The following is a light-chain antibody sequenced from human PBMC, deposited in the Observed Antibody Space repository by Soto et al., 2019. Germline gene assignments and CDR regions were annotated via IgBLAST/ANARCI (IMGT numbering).Light chain of an antibody. V-gene: IGKV1-5*01. CDR1: QRVTTW. CDR3: IQYNDYWT. CDR2: DAS. Sequence: DIQITQSPSTLSASVVDSVTITCRASQRVTTWLAWYQQRPGKAPKLLIHDASTLHSGVPSRFSGSGSGTEFTLTISSLQPDDFATYYCIQYNDYWTFGQGTKVDIK. J-gene: IGKJ2*01.